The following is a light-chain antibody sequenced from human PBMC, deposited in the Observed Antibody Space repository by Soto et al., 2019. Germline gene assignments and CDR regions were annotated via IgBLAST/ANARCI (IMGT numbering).Light chain of an antibody. CDR2: GAS. Sequence: EIVLTQSPGTLSLSPGERATLSCRASQSISSSYLAWYQQKPGQAPRLLIYGASRRATGIPDRFSGSGSGTDFTLPIGRLEPEDVAVFYCQHYGTSWTFGQGTKVEIK. J-gene: IGKJ1*01. CDR1: QSISSSY. CDR3: QHYGTSWT. V-gene: IGKV3-20*01.